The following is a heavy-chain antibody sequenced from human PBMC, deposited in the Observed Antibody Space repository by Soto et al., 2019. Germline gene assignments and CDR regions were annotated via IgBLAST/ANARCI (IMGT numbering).Heavy chain of an antibody. CDR3: ARDRRGGYYYYYGMYV. D-gene: IGHD1-26*01. CDR1: GGSVSSGSYY. CDR2: IYYSGST. J-gene: IGHJ6*02. Sequence: PSHTLSLTCTVSGGSVSSGSYYWSWIRQPPGKGLEWIGYIYYSGSTNYNPSLKSGVTISVDTSKNQFSLKLSSVTAADTAVYYCARDRRGGYYYYYGMYVWGQGTTVTVSS. V-gene: IGHV4-61*01.